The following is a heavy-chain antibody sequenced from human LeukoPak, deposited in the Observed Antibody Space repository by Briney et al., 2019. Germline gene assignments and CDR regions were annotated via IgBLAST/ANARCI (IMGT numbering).Heavy chain of an antibody. J-gene: IGHJ5*02. CDR2: ISSSSSYI. Sequence: GGSLRLSCAASGFTFSSYSMNWVRQAPGKGLEWVSSISSSSSYIYYADSVKGRFTISRDNAKNSLYLQVNSLRAEDTAVYYCARLGSSVPWFDPWGQGTLVTVSS. D-gene: IGHD6-19*01. CDR1: GFTFSSYS. V-gene: IGHV3-21*01. CDR3: ARLGSSVPWFDP.